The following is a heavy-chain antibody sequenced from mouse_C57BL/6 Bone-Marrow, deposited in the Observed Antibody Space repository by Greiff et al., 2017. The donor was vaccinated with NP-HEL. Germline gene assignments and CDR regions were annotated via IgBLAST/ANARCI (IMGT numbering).Heavy chain of an antibody. CDR2: ILPSIGRT. CDR1: DSEVFPIAY. D-gene: IGHD2-3*01. CDR3: ARPGGYYVDWYFDV. Sequence: VQLVESGSELRSPGSSVKLSCKDFDSEVFPIAYMSWVRQKPGHGFEWIGGILPSIGRTIYGEKFEDKATLDADTLSNTAYLELNSLTSEDSAIYYCARPGGYYVDWYFDVWGTGTTVTVSS. V-gene: IGHV15-2*01. J-gene: IGHJ1*03.